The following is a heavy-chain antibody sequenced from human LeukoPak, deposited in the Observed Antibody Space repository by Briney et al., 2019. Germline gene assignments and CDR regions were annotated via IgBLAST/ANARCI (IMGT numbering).Heavy chain of an antibody. CDR2: ISYDGSNK. CDR3: AREQYSSGWYRGDY. V-gene: IGHV3-30*03. D-gene: IGHD6-19*01. Sequence: GGSLRLLCATSIFTFRSYGTHWVRQAPGKGLEWVADISYDGSNKYYADSVKGRFTISRDNARNSMYLQMNSLRAEDTAVYYCAREQYSSGWYRGDYWGQGTLVTVSS. CDR1: IFTFRSYG. J-gene: IGHJ4*02.